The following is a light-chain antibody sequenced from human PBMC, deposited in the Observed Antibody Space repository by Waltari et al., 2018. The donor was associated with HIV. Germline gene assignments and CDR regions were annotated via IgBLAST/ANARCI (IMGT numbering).Light chain of an antibody. CDR3: HQYSNSSPYT. Sequence: DIQMTQSPSTLPASVGGRVIITCPASRDINNWLAWYQQKPGKAPRLLMYKVSTLESGVPSRFSGRGSGTEFTLTINNLQPEDFATYYCHQYSNSSPYTFGPGTKL. J-gene: IGKJ2*01. V-gene: IGKV1-5*03. CDR2: KVS. CDR1: RDINNW.